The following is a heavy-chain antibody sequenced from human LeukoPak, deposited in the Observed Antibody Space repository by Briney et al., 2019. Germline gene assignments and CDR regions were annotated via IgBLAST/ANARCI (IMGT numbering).Heavy chain of an antibody. D-gene: IGHD6-19*01. V-gene: IGHV3-23*01. J-gene: IGHJ6*02. CDR2: ISGSGGST. Sequence: GGSLRLSCAASGFTFSSYAMSWVRQAPGKGLEWVSAISGSGGSTYYADSVKGRFTISRDNSKNTLYLQMNSLRAEDTAVYYCALSPGIAVAGTFAYYYYGMDIWGQGTTVTVSS. CDR1: GFTFSSYA. CDR3: ALSPGIAVAGTFAYYYYGMDI.